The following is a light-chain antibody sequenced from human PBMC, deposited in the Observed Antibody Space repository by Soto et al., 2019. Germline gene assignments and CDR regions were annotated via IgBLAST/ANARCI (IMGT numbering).Light chain of an antibody. CDR2: SAS. CDR3: QKFNTAPLT. V-gene: IGKV1-27*01. Sequence: DIQMTQSPSSLSASVGDRVTITCRASQDISVYLAWYQQKPGKAPKLLIYSASTLQSGVPSRFSGSGSGTDFTPIISSQQHEDAATYFCQKFNTAPLTFGQGTRLEIK. J-gene: IGKJ5*01. CDR1: QDISVY.